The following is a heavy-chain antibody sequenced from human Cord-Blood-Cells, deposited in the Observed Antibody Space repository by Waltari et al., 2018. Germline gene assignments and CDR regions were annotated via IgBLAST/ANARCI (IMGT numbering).Heavy chain of an antibody. D-gene: IGHD3-10*01. V-gene: IGHV1-2*06. J-gene: IGHJ5*02. CDR3: VSGNDREYNWFDP. Sequence: QVQLVQSGAEVTKPGASVKVSCKCAGYIFTGDYRHWVRLAAGQGREWMARINPNSEGTNYAQNSQGRVTTTSDSSISTAYMERISLRSDDTAVYYCVSGNDREYNWFDPWGQGTLVTVSS. CDR2: INPNSEGT. CDR1: GYIFTGDY.